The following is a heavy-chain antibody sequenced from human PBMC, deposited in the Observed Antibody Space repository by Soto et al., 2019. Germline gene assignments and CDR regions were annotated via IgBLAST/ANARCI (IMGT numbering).Heavy chain of an antibody. D-gene: IGHD6-13*01. CDR2: ISSSSSYI. CDR1: GFTLSSYS. CDR3: ASEEAAAAPELFDP. Sequence: GGSLRLSCAASGFTLSSYSMNWVRQAPGKGLEWVSSISSSSSYIYYADSVKGRFTISRDNAKNSLYLQMNSLRAEDTAVYYCASEEAAAAPELFDPWGQGTLVTVSS. V-gene: IGHV3-21*01. J-gene: IGHJ5*02.